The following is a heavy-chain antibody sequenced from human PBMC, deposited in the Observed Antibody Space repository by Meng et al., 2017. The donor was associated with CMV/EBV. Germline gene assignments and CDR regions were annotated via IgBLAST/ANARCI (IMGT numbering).Heavy chain of an antibody. CDR1: GFTFSSYW. D-gene: IGHD3-9*01. CDR2: TKQDGSEK. J-gene: IGHJ3*02. Sequence: GESLKISCAASGFTFSSYWMSWVRQAPGKGLEWVANTKQDGSEKYYVDSVKGRFTISRDNAKNSLYLQMNSLRAEDTAVYYCARDSQYYDILTGYSRFYAFDIWGQGTMVTVSS. V-gene: IGHV3-7*01. CDR3: ARDSQYYDILTGYSRFYAFDI.